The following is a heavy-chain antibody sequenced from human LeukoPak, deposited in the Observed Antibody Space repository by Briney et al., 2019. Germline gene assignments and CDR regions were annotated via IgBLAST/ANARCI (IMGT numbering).Heavy chain of an antibody. CDR2: ISSNGGST. J-gene: IGHJ5*02. V-gene: IGHV3-64*01. CDR1: GFTFSSYA. CDR3: ARLTVAGRYNWFDP. D-gene: IGHD6-19*01. Sequence: GGSLRLSCAASGFTFSSYAMHWVRQAPGKGLEYVSAISSNGGSTYYANSVKGRFTISRDNSKNTLYLQMGSLRAEDMAVYYCARLTVAGRYNWFDPWGQGTLVTVSS.